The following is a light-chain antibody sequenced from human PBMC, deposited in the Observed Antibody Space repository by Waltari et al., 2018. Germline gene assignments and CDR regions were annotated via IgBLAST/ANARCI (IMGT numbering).Light chain of an antibody. CDR2: RSD. J-gene: IGLJ3*02. Sequence: QSVLTQPPSASGTPGPRVTISCSGCYSNIGSNVVNWYQQLPGKAPKLLIYRSDRRPSGVPVRFSGSKSGSSASLAIDGLHSEDEADYYCASWDDSLNGHWVFGGGTKVTVL. CDR3: ASWDDSLNGHWV. CDR1: YSNIGSNV. V-gene: IGLV1-44*01.